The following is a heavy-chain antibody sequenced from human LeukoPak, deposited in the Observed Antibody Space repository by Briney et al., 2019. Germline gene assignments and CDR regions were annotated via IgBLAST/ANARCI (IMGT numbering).Heavy chain of an antibody. CDR1: GGSISSGSYY. J-gene: IGHJ4*02. V-gene: IGHV4-61*02. CDR2: IYTSGST. Sequence: SETLSLTCTVSGGSISSGSYYWSWIRQPAGKGLEWIGRIYTSGSTNYSPSLKSRVTISVDTSKNQFSLKLSSVTAADTAVYYCAGGDITTLDYWGQGTLVTVSS. CDR3: AGGDITTLDY. D-gene: IGHD3-3*01.